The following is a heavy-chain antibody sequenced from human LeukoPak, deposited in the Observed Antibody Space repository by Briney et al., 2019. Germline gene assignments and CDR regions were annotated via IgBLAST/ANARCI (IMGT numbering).Heavy chain of an antibody. CDR2: IYYSGST. CDR1: GGSIGTYY. D-gene: IGHD5-24*01. CDR3: AREMATLRAFDI. V-gene: IGHV4-59*01. Sequence: SSETLALTCTVSGGSIGTYYWNWIRQPPGKGLEWIGYIYYSGSTNYNPSLKSRVTISVDTSKNQFSLKLSSVTAADTAVYYCAREMATLRAFDIWGQGTLVTVSS. J-gene: IGHJ3*02.